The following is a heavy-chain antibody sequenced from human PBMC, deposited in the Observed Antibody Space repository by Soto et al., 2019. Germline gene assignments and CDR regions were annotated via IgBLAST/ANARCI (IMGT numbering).Heavy chain of an antibody. CDR1: GYTFTSHG. CDR2: ISADNGNT. Sequence: GASVKVSCKASGYTFTSHGISWVRQAPGQRLEWMGWISADNGNTKYSQKFQGRVTITRDTSASTAYMELSSLRSEDTAVYYCARDSSGSYWYFDLWGRGTLVTVSS. V-gene: IGHV1-3*01. CDR3: ARDSSGSYWYFDL. J-gene: IGHJ2*01. D-gene: IGHD3-22*01.